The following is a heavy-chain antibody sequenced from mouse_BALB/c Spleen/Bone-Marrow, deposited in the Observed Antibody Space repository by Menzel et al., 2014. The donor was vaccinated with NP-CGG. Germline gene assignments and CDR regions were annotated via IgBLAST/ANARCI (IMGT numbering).Heavy chain of an antibody. D-gene: IGHD3-3*01. J-gene: IGHJ2*01. CDR1: GFTFSDFY. Sequence: EVMLVESGGGLVQPGGSLRLSCATSGFTFSDFYMEWVRQPPGKRLEWIAASRNKANDYTTEYSASVKGRFIVSRDTSQSILYLQMNALRAEDTAIYYCARAPGTWYFDYWGQGTTLTVSS. V-gene: IGHV7-1*02. CDR3: ARAPGTWYFDY. CDR2: SRNKANDYTT.